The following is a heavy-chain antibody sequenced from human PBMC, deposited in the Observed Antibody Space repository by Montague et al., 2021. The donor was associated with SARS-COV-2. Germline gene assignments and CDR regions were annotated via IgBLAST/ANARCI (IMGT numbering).Heavy chain of an antibody. CDR3: ARVGRQQLVRLSGMDV. CDR1: GGSISSSSYY. D-gene: IGHD6-13*01. CDR2: IYYSGST. J-gene: IGHJ6*02. V-gene: IGHV4-39*07. Sequence: SETLSLTCTVSGGSISSSSYYWGWIRQPPGKGLEWIGSIYYSGSTYHNPSLKSRVTIPVDTSKNQFSLKLSSVTAADTAVYYCARVGRQQLVRLSGMDVWGQGTTVTVSS.